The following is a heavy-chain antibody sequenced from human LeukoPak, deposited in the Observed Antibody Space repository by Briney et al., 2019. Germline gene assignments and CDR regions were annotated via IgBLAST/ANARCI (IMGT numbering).Heavy chain of an antibody. V-gene: IGHV3-9*01. CDR3: ARDLLSDPGIAVAGSSVGFDY. D-gene: IGHD6-19*01. Sequence: GGSLRLSCEGTGFIFDDYSIHWVRQVPGKGLEWVSGINWNGDNIDYVDSVKGRFTISRDNAKNSLYLQMNSLRAEDTAVYYCARDLLSDPGIAVAGSSVGFDYWGQGTLVTVSS. CDR1: GFIFDDYS. CDR2: INWNGDNI. J-gene: IGHJ4*02.